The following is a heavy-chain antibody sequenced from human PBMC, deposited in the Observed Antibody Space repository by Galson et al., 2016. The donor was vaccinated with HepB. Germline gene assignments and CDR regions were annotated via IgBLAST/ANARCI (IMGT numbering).Heavy chain of an antibody. CDR3: ARLRRIVTTGSWSSPSYFDY. CDR1: GYILTGYY. J-gene: IGHJ4*02. CDR2: IDPRSGGT. Sequence: SVKVSCKASGYILTGYYVHWVRQAPGQGLEWMGWIDPRSGGTIYAENFQGRVTMTRDTSINTANMELSRLRSADTAVYYCARLRRIVTTGSWSSPSYFDYWGQGTLVTVFS. D-gene: IGHD1-26*01. V-gene: IGHV1-2*02.